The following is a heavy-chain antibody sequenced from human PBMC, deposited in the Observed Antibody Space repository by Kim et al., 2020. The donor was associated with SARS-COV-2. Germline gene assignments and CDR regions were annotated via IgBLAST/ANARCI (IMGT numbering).Heavy chain of an antibody. CDR2: IYYSGST. J-gene: IGHJ6*02. V-gene: IGHV4-39*02. Sequence: SETLSLTCTVSGGSISGSSYYWGWIRQPPGKGLEWIGSIYYSGSTYYNPSLKSRVTISVDTSKNQFSLKLSSVTAADTAVYYCAREGDGFGELLSNYYGMDVWGQGTTVTVSS. CDR1: GGSISGSSYY. D-gene: IGHD3-10*01. CDR3: AREGDGFGELLSNYYGMDV.